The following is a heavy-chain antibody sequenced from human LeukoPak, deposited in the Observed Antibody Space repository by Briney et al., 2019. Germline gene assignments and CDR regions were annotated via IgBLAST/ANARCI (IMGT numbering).Heavy chain of an antibody. CDR3: ARDFSPRSYYYDSSGSFDY. J-gene: IGHJ4*02. D-gene: IGHD3-22*01. Sequence: GASVKVSCKASGYTFTSYYMHWVRQAPGQGLEWMGIINPSGGSTSYAQKFQGRVTMTRDTSTSTVYMELSSLRSEDTAVYYCARDFSPRSYYYDSSGSFDYWGQGTLVTVSS. CDR2: INPSGGST. V-gene: IGHV1-46*01. CDR1: GYTFTSYY.